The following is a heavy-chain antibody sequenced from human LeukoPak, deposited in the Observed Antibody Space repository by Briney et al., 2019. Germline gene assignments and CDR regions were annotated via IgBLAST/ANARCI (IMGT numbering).Heavy chain of an antibody. J-gene: IGHJ4*02. CDR1: GYTFTSYY. Sequence: SVKVSCKASGYTFTSYYMHWVRQAPGQGLEWMGIINPSGGSTSYAQKFQGRVTMTRDTSTSTVYMELSSLRSEDTAVYYCARDLNASGPLPHTPDWGQGTLVTVSS. V-gene: IGHV1-46*01. D-gene: IGHD2-15*01. CDR3: ARDLNASGPLPHTPD. CDR2: INPSGGST.